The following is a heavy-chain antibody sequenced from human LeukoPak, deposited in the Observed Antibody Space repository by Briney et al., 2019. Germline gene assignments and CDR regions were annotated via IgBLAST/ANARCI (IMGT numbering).Heavy chain of an antibody. Sequence: ASVKVSCKASGYTFTGYYMHWVRQAPGQGLEWMGWISAYNGDKRDSQRLQGRVTMTTDTPTSTAYMELRSLISDDTAIYYCARLRLGELSLGFDYWGQGTLVTVSS. CDR2: ISAYNGDK. CDR3: ARLRLGELSLGFDY. V-gene: IGHV1-18*04. D-gene: IGHD3-16*02. J-gene: IGHJ4*02. CDR1: GYTFTGYY.